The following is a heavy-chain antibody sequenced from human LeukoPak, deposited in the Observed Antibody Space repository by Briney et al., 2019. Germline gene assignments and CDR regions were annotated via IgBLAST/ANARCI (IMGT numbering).Heavy chain of an antibody. CDR3: ARLGVTTDYYYYYMDV. CDR1: GYTFTSYD. CDR2: MNPNSGNT. D-gene: IGHD4-17*01. V-gene: IGHV1-8*01. J-gene: IGHJ6*03. Sequence: ASVKVSCKASGYTFTSYDINWVRQATGQGLEWMGWMNPNSGNTGYAQKFQGRVTMTRNTSISTAYMELSSLRSEDTAVYYCARLGVTTDYYYYYMDVWGKGTTVTISS.